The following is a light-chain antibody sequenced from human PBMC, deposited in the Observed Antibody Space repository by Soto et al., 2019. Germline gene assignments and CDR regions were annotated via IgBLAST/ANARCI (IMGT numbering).Light chain of an antibody. CDR3: QQSYSTPFT. CDR2: AAS. CDR1: XXXXXX. Sequence: DIQMTQSPSSLSAXXGDXVXITXXAXXXXXXXLNRYQQKPGKAPKLLIYAASSLQSGVPSRFSGSGSGTDFTLTISSLQPEDFATYYCQQSYSTPFTFGPGTKVDIK. J-gene: IGKJ3*01. V-gene: IGKV1-39*01.